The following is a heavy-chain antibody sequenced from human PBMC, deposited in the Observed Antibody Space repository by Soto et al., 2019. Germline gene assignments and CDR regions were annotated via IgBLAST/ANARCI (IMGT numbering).Heavy chain of an antibody. Sequence: ASVKVSCRASGYTFTSYGISWVRQAPGQGLEWMGWISAYNGNTNYAQKLQGRVTMTTDTSTSTAYMELRSLRSDDTAVYYCAGLGVSSEDYGMDVWGQGTTVTVSS. CDR3: AGLGVSSEDYGMDV. CDR2: ISAYNGNT. V-gene: IGHV1-18*01. J-gene: IGHJ6*02. CDR1: GYTFTSYG. D-gene: IGHD6-25*01.